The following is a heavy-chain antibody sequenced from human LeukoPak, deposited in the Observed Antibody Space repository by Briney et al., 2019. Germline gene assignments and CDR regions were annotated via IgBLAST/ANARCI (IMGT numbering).Heavy chain of an antibody. V-gene: IGHV4-31*03. Sequence: ASETLSLTCTVSGGSISSGGYYWSWIRQHPGKGLEWIGYIYYSGSTYYNPSLKSRVTISVDTSKNQFSLKLSSVTAADTAVYYCASYGDSEDHNDAFDIWGQGTMVTVSS. J-gene: IGHJ3*02. CDR3: ASYGDSEDHNDAFDI. CDR2: IYYSGST. D-gene: IGHD4-17*01. CDR1: GGSISSGGYY.